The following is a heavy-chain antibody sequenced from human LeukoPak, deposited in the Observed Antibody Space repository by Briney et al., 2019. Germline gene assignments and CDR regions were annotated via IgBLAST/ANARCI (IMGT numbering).Heavy chain of an antibody. J-gene: IGHJ4*02. V-gene: IGHV4-34*01. CDR1: GGSFSGYY. D-gene: IGHD3-3*01. CDR2: INHSGST. CDR3: ATRGGIYDFWSGFYDY. Sequence: ASETLSLTCAVYGGSFSGYYWSWIRQPPGKGLEWIGEINHSGSTNYNPSLKSRVTISVDTSKNQFSLKLSSVTAADTAVYYCATRGGIYDFWSGFYDYWGQGTLVTVSS.